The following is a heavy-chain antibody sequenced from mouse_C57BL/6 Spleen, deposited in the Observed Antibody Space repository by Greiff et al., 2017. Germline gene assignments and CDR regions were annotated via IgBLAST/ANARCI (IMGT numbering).Heavy chain of an antibody. J-gene: IGHJ4*01. D-gene: IGHD2-3*01. CDR2: IYPGDGDT. CDR1: GYAFSSSW. Sequence: QVQLKQSGPELVKPGASVKISCKASGYAFSSSWMNWVKQRPGKGLEWIGRIYPGDGDTNYNGKFKGKATLTADKSSSTAYMQLSSLTSEDSAVYFCAREDGSYAMDYWGQGTSVTVSS. CDR3: AREDGSYAMDY. V-gene: IGHV1-82*01.